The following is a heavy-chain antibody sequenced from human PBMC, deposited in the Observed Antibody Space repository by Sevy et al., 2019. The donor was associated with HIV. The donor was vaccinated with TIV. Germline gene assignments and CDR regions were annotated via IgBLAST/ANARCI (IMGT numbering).Heavy chain of an antibody. CDR2: IYSGGNT. Sequence: GGSLRLSCAASGFTVSSNYMSWVRQAPGKGLEWVSVIYSGGNTYYTDSVKGRFTISRDNSKNTLYLQMNSLRAEDTAVYYCARVGFDSSGYYNRGGYFDYWGQGTLVTVSS. D-gene: IGHD3-22*01. CDR3: ARVGFDSSGYYNRGGYFDY. CDR1: GFTVSSNY. V-gene: IGHV3-53*01. J-gene: IGHJ4*02.